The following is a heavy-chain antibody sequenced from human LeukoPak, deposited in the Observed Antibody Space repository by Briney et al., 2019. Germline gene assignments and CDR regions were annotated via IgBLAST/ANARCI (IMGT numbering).Heavy chain of an antibody. D-gene: IGHD6-19*01. V-gene: IGHV3-23*01. CDR1: GFTFSNSA. J-gene: IGHJ4*01. CDR3: AKGIYSSGWSYFDY. Sequence: PGGPLRLSCAASGFTFSNSAMSWVRQAPGKGLEWVSTLSSSGITTYYADSVKGRFTISRDNSKNTLYLQMNSLRAEDTAVYYCAKGIYSSGWSYFDYWGHGTLVTVSS. CDR2: LSSSGITT.